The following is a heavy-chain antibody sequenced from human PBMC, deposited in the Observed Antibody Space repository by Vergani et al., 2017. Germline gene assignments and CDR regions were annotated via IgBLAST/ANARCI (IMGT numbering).Heavy chain of an antibody. V-gene: IGHV4-61*02. Sequence: QVQLQESGPGLVKPSQTLFLTCTVSGGSISSGSYYWSWIRQPAGKGLEWIGRIYTSGSTNYNPSLKSRVTMSVDTSKNQFSLKLSSVTAADTAVYYCARXKYIVGATRGAFDIWGQGTMVTVSS. CDR1: GGSISSGSYY. J-gene: IGHJ3*02. CDR3: ARXKYIVGATRGAFDI. D-gene: IGHD1-26*01. CDR2: IYTSGST.